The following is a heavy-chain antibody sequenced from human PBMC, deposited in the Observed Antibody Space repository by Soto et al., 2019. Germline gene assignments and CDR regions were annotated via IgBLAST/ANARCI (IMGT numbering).Heavy chain of an antibody. CDR1: GFTFSSYG. Sequence: GGSLRLSCAASGFTFSSYGMHWVRQAPGKGLEWVAVIWYDGSNKYYADSVKGRFTISRDNSKNTLYLQMNSLRAEDTAVYYCARDVVDTAMADYYYYYGMDVWGQGTTVTVSS. D-gene: IGHD5-18*01. CDR2: IWYDGSNK. J-gene: IGHJ6*02. V-gene: IGHV3-33*01. CDR3: ARDVVDTAMADYYYYYGMDV.